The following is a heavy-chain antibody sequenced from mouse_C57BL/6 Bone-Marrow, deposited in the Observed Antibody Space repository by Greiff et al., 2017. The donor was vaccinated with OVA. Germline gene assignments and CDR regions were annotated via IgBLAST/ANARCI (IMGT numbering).Heavy chain of an antibody. Sequence: QVQLQQPGAELVKPGASVKLSCKASGCTFTSYWMHWVKQRPGQGLEWIGIIHPNNGSTSYNEKFKGKATLTVDKSSSTAYMQLSSLTSEDTAVDYCARRTRSYWYFDVWGAGTTVTVSS. V-gene: IGHV1-64*01. CDR3: ARRTRSYWYFDV. CDR2: IHPNNGST. J-gene: IGHJ1*01. CDR1: GCTFTSYW.